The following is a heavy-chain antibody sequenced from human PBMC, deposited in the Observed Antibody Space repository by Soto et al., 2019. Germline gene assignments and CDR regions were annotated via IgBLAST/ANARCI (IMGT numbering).Heavy chain of an antibody. Sequence: KTSETLSLTCTVSGGSMYSYFWSWIRQPPGKGLEWIGYVYDGGSTNYNPSLKSRVTFSVDTSKNQVSLKLRSVTAADTAVYYCARADRKWLDPWGQGIMVTVSS. CDR2: VYDGGST. J-gene: IGHJ5*02. CDR1: GGSMYSYF. V-gene: IGHV4-59*01. CDR3: ARADRKWLDP.